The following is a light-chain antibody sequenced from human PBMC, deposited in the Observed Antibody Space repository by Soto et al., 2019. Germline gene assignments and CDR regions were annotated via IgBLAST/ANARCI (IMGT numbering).Light chain of an antibody. CDR2: DAS. CDR3: QQRSDWPRT. Sequence: PGERATLSCRASQSISSYLAWYQQKPGQAPRLLFYDASIRAAGIPVRFSGSGSGTDFTLTISSLEPEDLAVYYCQQRSDWPRTFGRGTKLEIK. V-gene: IGKV3-11*01. CDR1: QSISSY. J-gene: IGKJ2*01.